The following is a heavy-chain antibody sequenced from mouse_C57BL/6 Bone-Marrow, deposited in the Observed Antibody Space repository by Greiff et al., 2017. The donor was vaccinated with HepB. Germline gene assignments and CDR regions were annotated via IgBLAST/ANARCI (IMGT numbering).Heavy chain of an antibody. CDR1: GYTFTSYW. D-gene: IGHD1-1*01. V-gene: IGHV1-64*01. CDR2: IHPNSGST. J-gene: IGHJ4*01. Sequence: QVQLQQPGAELVKPGASVKLSCKASGYTFTSYWMHWVKQRPGQGLEWIGMIHPNSGSTNYNEKFKSKATLTVDKSSSTDYMQLSSLTSEDSAVYYCAGHYYYGSSYEAMDYWGRGTSVTVTS. CDR3: AGHYYYGSSYEAMDY.